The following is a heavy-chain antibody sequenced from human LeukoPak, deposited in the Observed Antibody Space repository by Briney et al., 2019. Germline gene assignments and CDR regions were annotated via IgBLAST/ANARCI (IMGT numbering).Heavy chain of an antibody. J-gene: IGHJ4*02. CDR2: IYHSGTT. CDR1: GGSISSSYW. Sequence: SETLSLTCAVSGGSISSSYWWCWGRPPPGKGLEWVGKIYHSGTTNYTPPLKSRVTISVNKSKHQSSLRSSSVTAADTAVYYCARAPSLGWVNKGSFDYWGQGTLVTVSS. D-gene: IGHD7-27*01. V-gene: IGHV4-4*02. CDR3: ARAPSLGWVNKGSFDY.